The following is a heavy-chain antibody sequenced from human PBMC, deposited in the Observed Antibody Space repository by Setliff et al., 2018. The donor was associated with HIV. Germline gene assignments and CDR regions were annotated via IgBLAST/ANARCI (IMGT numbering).Heavy chain of an antibody. CDR1: GYTFTSYY. J-gene: IGHJ3*02. D-gene: IGHD1-26*01. CDR3: AKDRGVGATGSVFDI. V-gene: IGHV1-46*01. CDR2: IDPMMGIT. Sequence: ASVKVSCKTSGYTFTSYYMHWIRQAPGQGLEWMGTIDPMMGITTNAQKLQGRVTMTRDTSASTVYMNLRSLKSEDTAMYYCAKDRGVGATGSVFDIWGQGTMVTVSS.